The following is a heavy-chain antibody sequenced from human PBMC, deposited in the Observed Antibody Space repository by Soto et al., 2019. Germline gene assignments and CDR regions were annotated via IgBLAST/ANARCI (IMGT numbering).Heavy chain of an antibody. J-gene: IGHJ6*02. CDR2: IYYSGST. Sequence: PSETLSLTCTVSGGSISSGGYYWSWIRQHPGKGLEWIGYIYYSGSTYYNPSLKSRVTISVDTSKNQFSLKLSSVTAADTAVYYCERDYEASRNQYYYGMDVWCQGTTVNVSS. CDR3: ERDYEASRNQYYYGMDV. V-gene: IGHV4-31*03. D-gene: IGHD3-3*01. CDR1: GGSISSGGYY.